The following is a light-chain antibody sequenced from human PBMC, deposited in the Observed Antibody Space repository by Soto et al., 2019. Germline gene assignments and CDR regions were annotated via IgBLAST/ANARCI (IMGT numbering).Light chain of an antibody. Sequence: DIQMTQSPSSLSASVGDRVTITCQASQDISNYLNWYQQKPGKAPKLLIYDASNLEPGVPSRFSGSGSGTDFTFTISSLQPEDIATYYCQQYDNLPPDFTFGPGTKVDIK. J-gene: IGKJ3*01. CDR1: QDISNY. V-gene: IGKV1-33*01. CDR2: DAS. CDR3: QQYDNLPPDFT.